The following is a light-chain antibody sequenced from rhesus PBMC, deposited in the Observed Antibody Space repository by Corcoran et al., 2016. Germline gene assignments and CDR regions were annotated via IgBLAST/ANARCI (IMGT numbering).Light chain of an antibody. Sequence: DIQMTQSPSTLSASVGDKVTITCRASQGISSWLAWYQQKPGKATNLLIYAASKLESGVPSRFSGSGSWTDYTLTISSLQSDDFATYYCQQGYTNPHSFGQGTKVEIK. V-gene: IGKV1-18*01. CDR2: AAS. J-gene: IGKJ2*01. CDR3: QQGYTNPHS. CDR1: QGISSW.